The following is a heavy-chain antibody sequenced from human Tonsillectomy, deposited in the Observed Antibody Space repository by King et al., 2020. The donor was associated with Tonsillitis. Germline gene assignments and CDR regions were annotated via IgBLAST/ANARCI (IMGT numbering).Heavy chain of an antibody. CDR1: GFTLSTHA. J-gene: IGHJ2*01. Sequence: VQLVESGGGLVQPGGSLRLSCAASGFTLSTHAMSWVRQAPGKGLEWVSTIYSGDTATYYSDAVRGRFTVSRDNSKNTLDLQMNSLRAEDTALYYCAKKAPHYCDSGSYDKNYRYFDRWGRGPLVRVSS. D-gene: IGHD3-10*01. CDR3: AKKAPHYCDSGSYDKNYRYFDR. CDR2: IYSGDTAT. V-gene: IGHV3-23*03.